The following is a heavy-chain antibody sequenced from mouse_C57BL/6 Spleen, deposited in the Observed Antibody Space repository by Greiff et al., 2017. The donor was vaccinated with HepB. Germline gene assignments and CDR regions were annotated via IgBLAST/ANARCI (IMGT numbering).Heavy chain of an antibody. J-gene: IGHJ4*01. CDR1: GFTFNTYA. V-gene: IGHV10-3*01. D-gene: IGHD1-1*01. CDR3: VRERRSPYAMDY. CDR2: IRSKSSNYAT. Sequence: DVTLVESGGGLVQPKGSLKLSCAASGFTFNTYAMHWVRQAPGTGLEWVARIRSKSSNYATYYADTVKDRFTISRDDSQSMLYLQMNNLKTEDTAMYYCVRERRSPYAMDYWGQGTSVTVSS.